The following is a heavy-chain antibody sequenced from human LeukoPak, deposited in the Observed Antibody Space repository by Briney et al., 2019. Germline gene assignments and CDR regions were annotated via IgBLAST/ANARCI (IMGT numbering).Heavy chain of an antibody. CDR2: IYTSGST. V-gene: IGHV4-4*09. CDR3: ARGSSGSYYNYYYMDV. J-gene: IGHJ6*03. CDR1: GGSISSYY. D-gene: IGHD1-26*01. Sequence: SETLSLTCTVSGGSISSYYWSWIRQPPGKGLEWIGYIYTSGSTNYNPSLKSRVTISVDTSKNQFSLKPSSVTAADTAVYYCARGSSGSYYNYYYMDVWGKGTTATVSS.